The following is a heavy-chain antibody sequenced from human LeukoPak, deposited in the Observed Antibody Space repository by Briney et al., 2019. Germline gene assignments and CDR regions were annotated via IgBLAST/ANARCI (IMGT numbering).Heavy chain of an antibody. Sequence: SETLSLTCTVSGGSISSYHWSWIRQPPGKGLECIGYIYSSGSTNYNPSLKSRVTISVDTSKNQFSLKLSSVTAADTAVYYCARDRFTMVRGRPASYYYYMDVWGKGTTVTISS. J-gene: IGHJ6*03. D-gene: IGHD3-10*01. CDR2: IYSSGST. V-gene: IGHV4-59*12. CDR3: ARDRFTMVRGRPASYYYYMDV. CDR1: GGSISSYH.